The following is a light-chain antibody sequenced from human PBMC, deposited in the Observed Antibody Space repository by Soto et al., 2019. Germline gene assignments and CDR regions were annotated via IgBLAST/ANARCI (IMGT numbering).Light chain of an antibody. Sequence: EIVLTQSPGTLSLSPGEAATLSFRASQSVGSYLALYQQKPGQAPRLLIYDTSDRATGVPARFSGSGSGTEFTLTISSLQAEDFAVYYCQQYSRWPTFGQGTKVDIK. CDR2: DTS. V-gene: IGKV3-11*01. CDR3: QQYSRWPT. CDR1: QSVGSY. J-gene: IGKJ1*01.